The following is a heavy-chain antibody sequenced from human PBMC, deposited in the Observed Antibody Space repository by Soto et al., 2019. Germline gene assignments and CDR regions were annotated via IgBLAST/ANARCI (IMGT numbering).Heavy chain of an antibody. CDR1: GFSLSTGGVG. D-gene: IGHD2-21*02. V-gene: IGHV2-5*02. Sequence: QITLMESGPPLVKPTQTLTLTCTFSGFSLSTGGVGVGWIRQPPGKALEWLALIYWDDDKRYSPSLRSRLTITNDTSKNQVVLTMTNMDPVDTATYYCTHSRCGGDCLQSYSSHYYYGMDVWGQGTTVTVSS. CDR3: THSRCGGDCLQSYSSHYYYGMDV. J-gene: IGHJ6*02. CDR2: IYWDDDK.